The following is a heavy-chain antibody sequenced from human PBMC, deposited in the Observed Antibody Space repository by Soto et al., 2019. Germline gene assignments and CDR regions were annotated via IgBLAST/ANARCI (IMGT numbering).Heavy chain of an antibody. CDR1: GGSISSGGYY. CDR3: XXXXXXXGYPPGRVWFDP. V-gene: IGHV4-31*03. CDR2: IYYSGST. Sequence: QVQLQESGPGLVKPSQTLSLTCTVSGGSISSGGYYWSWIRQHPGKGLEWIGYIYYSGSTYNPSLKSRVTISVDTSKNQFSLKLSSVTAADTAXXXXXXXXXXXGYPPGRVWFDPXX. J-gene: IGHJ5*02. D-gene: IGHD3-9*01.